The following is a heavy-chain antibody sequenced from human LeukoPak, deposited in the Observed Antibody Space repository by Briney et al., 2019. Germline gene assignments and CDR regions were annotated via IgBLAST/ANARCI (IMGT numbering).Heavy chain of an antibody. CDR3: ARGGISIFGVVIHSDY. J-gene: IGHJ4*02. Sequence: GGSLRLSCAASGFSFDDYGMSWVRQAPGKGLELVSGINWSGRSTGYADSVKGRFTISRDNAKNSLYLQMNSLRAEDTALYYCARGGISIFGVVIHSDYWGQGTLVTVSS. CDR1: GFSFDDYG. V-gene: IGHV3-20*04. D-gene: IGHD3-3*01. CDR2: INWSGRST.